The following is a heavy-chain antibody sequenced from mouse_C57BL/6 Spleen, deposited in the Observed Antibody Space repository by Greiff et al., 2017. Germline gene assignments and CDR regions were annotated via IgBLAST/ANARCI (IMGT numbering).Heavy chain of an antibody. CDR2: IHPNSGST. Sequence: QVQLQQPGAELVKPGASVKLSCKASGYTFTSYWMHWVKQRPGQGLEWIGMIHPNSGSTNYNEKFKNKATLTVDKSSSTAYMQLSSLTSEYSEVYYCERGGVLGPHYYAMDYWGQGTSVTVSS. D-gene: IGHD4-1*01. CDR1: GYTFTSYW. J-gene: IGHJ4*01. V-gene: IGHV1-64*01. CDR3: ERGGVLGPHYYAMDY.